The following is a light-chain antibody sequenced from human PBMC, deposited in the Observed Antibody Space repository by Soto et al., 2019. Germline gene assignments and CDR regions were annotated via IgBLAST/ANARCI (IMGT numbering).Light chain of an antibody. Sequence: DIQLTQSPSSLSASVGDRVTITCRASQNIWRLLAWYQQKPGKAPELLIYDASSLQSGVPVRFSGSGSGTDFTLSISSLEPEDVATYFCQQLDSFPLTFGQGTLLEIK. CDR1: QNIWRL. V-gene: IGKV1-12*01. CDR2: DAS. J-gene: IGKJ5*01. CDR3: QQLDSFPLT.